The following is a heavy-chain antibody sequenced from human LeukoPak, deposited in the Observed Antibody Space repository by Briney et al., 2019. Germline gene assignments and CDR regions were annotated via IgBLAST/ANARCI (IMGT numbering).Heavy chain of an antibody. Sequence: SETLSLTCAVYGGSFSDHYWTWIRQPPGKGLEWIGEINDSGSTNYNPSLKSRVTILVDTSKSQFSLKLSSVTAADTAVYYCAAETTAGNAWGQGTLVAVSS. CDR2: INDSGST. D-gene: IGHD6-13*01. CDR3: AAETTAGNA. CDR1: GGSFSDHY. J-gene: IGHJ5*02. V-gene: IGHV4-34*01.